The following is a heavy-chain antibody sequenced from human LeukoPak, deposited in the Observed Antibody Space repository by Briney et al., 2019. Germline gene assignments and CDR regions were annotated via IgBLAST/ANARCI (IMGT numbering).Heavy chain of an antibody. Sequence: GGSLRLSCAASGFTFSSYGMHWVRQAPGKGLEWVAVISYDGSNKYYADSVKGRFTISRDNSKNTLYLQMNSLRAEDTAVYYCARISSVVTPEVYYYYYMDVWGKGTTVTVSS. CDR3: ARISSVVTPEVYYYYYMDV. V-gene: IGHV3-30*03. J-gene: IGHJ6*03. CDR2: ISYDGSNK. CDR1: GFTFSSYG. D-gene: IGHD4-23*01.